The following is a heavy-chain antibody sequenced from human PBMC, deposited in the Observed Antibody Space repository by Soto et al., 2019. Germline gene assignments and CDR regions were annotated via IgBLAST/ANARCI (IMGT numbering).Heavy chain of an antibody. D-gene: IGHD4-17*01. CDR3: TTYGDYGLGTDRPFDP. V-gene: IGHV3-15*01. CDR2: IKSKTDGGTT. J-gene: IGHJ5*02. CDR1: GFTFSNAW. Sequence: GGSLRLSCAASGFTFSNAWMSWVRQAPGKGLEWVGRIKSKTDGGTTDYAAPVKGRFTISRDDSKNTLYLQMNSLKTEDTAVYYCTTYGDYGLGTDRPFDPWGQGTLVTVSS.